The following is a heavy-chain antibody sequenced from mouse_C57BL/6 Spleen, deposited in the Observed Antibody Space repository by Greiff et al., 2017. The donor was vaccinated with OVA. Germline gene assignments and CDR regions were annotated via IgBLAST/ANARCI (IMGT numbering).Heavy chain of an antibody. V-gene: IGHV1-59*01. CDR1: GYTFTSYW. CDR3: ARYDGYYGAMDY. D-gene: IGHD2-3*01. Sequence: VQLQQPGAELVRPGPSVKLSCKASGYTFTSYWMHWVKQRPGQGLEWIGVIDPSDSYTNYNQKFKGKATLTVDTSSSTAYMQLSSLTSEDSAVYYCARYDGYYGAMDYWGQGTSVTVSS. J-gene: IGHJ4*01. CDR2: IDPSDSYT.